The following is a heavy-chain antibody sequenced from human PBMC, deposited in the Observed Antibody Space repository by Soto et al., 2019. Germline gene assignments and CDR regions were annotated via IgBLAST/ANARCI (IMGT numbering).Heavy chain of an antibody. V-gene: IGHV3-30*18. J-gene: IGHJ4*02. D-gene: IGHD4-4*01. Sequence: QVQLVESGGGIVQPGNSLRLSCAASGFTFSNYGMQWFRQAPDKGLEWVAVVSWDGEAEYSADSVKGRFTISRDNSGDTLSLQMNSLRPEDTAVYYCVKEATVKAAHHFESWGQGTLVTVST. CDR2: VSWDGEAE. CDR3: VKEATVKAAHHFES. CDR1: GFTFSNYG.